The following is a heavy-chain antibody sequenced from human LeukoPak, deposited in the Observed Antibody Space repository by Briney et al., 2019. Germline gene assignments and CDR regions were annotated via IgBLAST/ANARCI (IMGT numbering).Heavy chain of an antibody. D-gene: IGHD3-10*01. Sequence: ASVKVSCKASGYTFTSYDINWVRQATGQGLEWMGWMNPNSGNTGYAQKFQGRVTMTRNTSISTAYMELSSLRSEDTAVYYCARGCYPLIHYYGSGSPTDYWGQGTLVTVSS. V-gene: IGHV1-8*01. CDR1: GYTFTSYD. J-gene: IGHJ4*02. CDR2: MNPNSGNT. CDR3: ARGCYPLIHYYGSGSPTDY.